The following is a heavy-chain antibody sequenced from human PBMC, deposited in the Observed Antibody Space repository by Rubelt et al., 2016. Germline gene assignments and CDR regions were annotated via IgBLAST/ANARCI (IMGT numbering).Heavy chain of an antibody. V-gene: IGHV3-73*02. CDR1: GLTFSDSS. Sequence: VQLVESGGGLVRPGGSLKLSCAASGLTFSDSSVHWVRQASGKGLEWIGHIRGKPYTYATRYGASVTGRFTISRDDSKSTAFLQMNSLKTEDTAVYYRTHIYDDSSGYPYWGQGTLVTVSS. CDR2: IRGKPYTYAT. J-gene: IGHJ4*02. D-gene: IGHD3-22*01. CDR3: THIYDDSSGYPY.